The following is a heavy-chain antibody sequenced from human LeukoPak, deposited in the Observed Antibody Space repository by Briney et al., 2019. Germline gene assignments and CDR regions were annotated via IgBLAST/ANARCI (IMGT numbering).Heavy chain of an antibody. D-gene: IGHD3-9*01. Sequence: SETLSLTCTVSGGSISSYYWSWIRQPAGKGLEWIGRIHTSGSTNYNPSLKSRVTISVDTSKNQFSLKLSSVTAADTAVYYCARGGYDILTGDWGYMDVWGKGTTVTISS. J-gene: IGHJ6*03. CDR1: GGSISSYY. CDR2: IHTSGST. V-gene: IGHV4-4*07. CDR3: ARGGYDILTGDWGYMDV.